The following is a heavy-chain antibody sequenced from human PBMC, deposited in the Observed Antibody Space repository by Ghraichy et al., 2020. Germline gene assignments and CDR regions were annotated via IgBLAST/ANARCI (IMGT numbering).Heavy chain of an antibody. D-gene: IGHD6-13*01. CDR2: IYYGGTT. V-gene: IGHV4-39*01. CDR1: GGSISSSSYY. Sequence: SETLSLTCSVSGGSISSSSYYWGWIRQPPGKGLEWIGTIYYGGTTYYNPSLQSRVTISVDTSKNQFFLITASVTAADTAVYYCARQPAYSSSWSHFDYWGQGTLITVSS. CDR3: ARQPAYSSSWSHFDY. J-gene: IGHJ4*02.